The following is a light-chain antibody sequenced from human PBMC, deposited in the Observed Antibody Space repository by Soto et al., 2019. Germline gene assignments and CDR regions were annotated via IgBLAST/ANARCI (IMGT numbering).Light chain of an antibody. CDR3: QQYGSSRFT. V-gene: IGKV3-20*01. J-gene: IGKJ3*01. CDR1: QSVSSSD. Sequence: EIVLTQSPGTLSLSPGERATLSSRASQSVSSSDLAWYQQKPGQAPSLLIYSTSSRATGIPDRFSGSGSGTDFTLTIRSLEPEDFAVYYCQQYGSSRFTFGPGTKVDIK. CDR2: STS.